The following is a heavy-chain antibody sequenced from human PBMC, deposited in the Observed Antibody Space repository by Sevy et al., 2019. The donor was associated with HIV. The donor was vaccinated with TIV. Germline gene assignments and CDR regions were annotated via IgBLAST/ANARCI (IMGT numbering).Heavy chain of an antibody. CDR2: ISYDGSNK. V-gene: IGHV3-30-3*01. D-gene: IGHD5-12*01. Sequence: GGSRRLSCAASGFTFSSYAMHWVRQAPGKGLEWVAVISYDGSNKYYADSVKGRFTISRDNSKNTLYLQMNSLRAEDTAVYYCARGDPWHPGIVATIVGYYYGMDVWGQGTTVTVSS. CDR3: ARGDPWHPGIVATIVGYYYGMDV. J-gene: IGHJ6*02. CDR1: GFTFSSYA.